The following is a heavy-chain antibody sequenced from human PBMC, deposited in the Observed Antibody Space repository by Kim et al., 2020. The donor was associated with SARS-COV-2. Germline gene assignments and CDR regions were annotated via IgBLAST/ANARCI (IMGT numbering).Heavy chain of an antibody. CDR2: GGST. V-gene: IGHV1-46*01. Sequence: GGSTGYAQKFQGRVTMTRETSTSTVYMELSSLRSEDTAVYYCARLAFDIWGQGTMVTVSS. J-gene: IGHJ3*02. CDR3: ARLAFDI.